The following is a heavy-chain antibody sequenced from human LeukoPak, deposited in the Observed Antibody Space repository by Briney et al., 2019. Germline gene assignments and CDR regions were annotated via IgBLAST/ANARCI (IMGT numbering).Heavy chain of an antibody. CDR1: GGSISGYY. CDR2: VHNSGST. D-gene: IGHD6-6*01. V-gene: IGHV4-59*12. Sequence: SETLSLTCTVSGGSISGYYWSWIRQPPGKGLEWIGYVHNSGSTNYNPSLKSRVTISVDTSKNQFSLKLNSVTAADTAVYYCARGRFWGSSSSGYWGQGTLVTVSS. J-gene: IGHJ4*02. CDR3: ARGRFWGSSSSGY.